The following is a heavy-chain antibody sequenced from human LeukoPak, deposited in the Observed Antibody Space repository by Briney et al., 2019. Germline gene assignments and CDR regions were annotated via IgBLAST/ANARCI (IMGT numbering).Heavy chain of an antibody. CDR2: ISVYNGNT. J-gene: IGHJ3*02. CDR3: ARDSLGPDALDI. Sequence: ASVTVSCTASGYTFSSYGINWVRQAPGQGLEWMGWISVYNGNTNHAQKFQGRLTMTTDTSTNMAHMELRSLRSDDTAVYYCARDSLGPDALDIWGQGTMVTVSS. V-gene: IGHV1-18*01. CDR1: GYTFSSYG. D-gene: IGHD7-27*01.